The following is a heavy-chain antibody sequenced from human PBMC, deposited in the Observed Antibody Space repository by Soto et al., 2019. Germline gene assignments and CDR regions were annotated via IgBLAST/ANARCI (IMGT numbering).Heavy chain of an antibody. Sequence: QLHLVQSGAVVKKPGASVTVSCSASGYPVTAYYMHWVRQAPGRGLEWMGGINPATGAAKYTQTFRGRITMTRDTSTSTVFMERGGLTSETTAAFYWARGGGVGVAGSAAFDMWGQGTLVTVSS. CDR3: ARGGGVGVAGSAAFDM. J-gene: IGHJ3*02. D-gene: IGHD3-3*01. CDR2: INPATGAA. CDR1: GYPVTAYY. V-gene: IGHV1-2*02.